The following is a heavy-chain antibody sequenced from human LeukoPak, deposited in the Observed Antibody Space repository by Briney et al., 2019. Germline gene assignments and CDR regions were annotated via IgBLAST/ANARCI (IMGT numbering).Heavy chain of an antibody. CDR1: GYTFTSYY. D-gene: IGHD6-13*01. CDR3: ARDDPGITAVLDY. CDR2: INPSGGST. J-gene: IGHJ4*02. V-gene: IGHV1-46*01. Sequence: GASVKVSCKASGYTFTSYYMHWVRQAPGQGLEWMGIINPSGGSTSYAQKFQGRVTMTRDTSTSTAYMELRYLRSDDTAVYYCARDDPGITAVLDYWGQGTLVTVSS.